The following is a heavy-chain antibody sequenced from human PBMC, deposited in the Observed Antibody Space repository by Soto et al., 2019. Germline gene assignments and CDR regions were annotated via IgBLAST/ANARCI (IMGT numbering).Heavy chain of an antibody. D-gene: IGHD6-13*01. CDR3: AKVSPYSSSWIYYYYGMDV. Sequence: PGGSLRLSCAASGFSFSSYAMSWVRQAPGRGLEWVSAVSGDGRSTHYADSVKGRFTISRDNSKNTLYLQMNSLRAEDTAIYYCAKVSPYSSSWIYYYYGMDVWGQGTTVTVSS. CDR1: GFSFSSYA. J-gene: IGHJ6*02. CDR2: VSGDGRST. V-gene: IGHV3-23*01.